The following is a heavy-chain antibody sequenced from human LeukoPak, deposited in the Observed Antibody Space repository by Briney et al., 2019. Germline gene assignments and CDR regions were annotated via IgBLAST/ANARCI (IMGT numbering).Heavy chain of an antibody. Sequence: SETLSLTCAVYGGSFSGYYWSWIRQPPGKGLEWIGEINHSGSTNYSPSLKSRVTISVDTSKNQFSLKLSSVTAADTAVYYCARGLAVAGTYYGMDVWGQGTTVTVSS. V-gene: IGHV4-34*01. J-gene: IGHJ6*02. D-gene: IGHD6-19*01. CDR1: GGSFSGYY. CDR3: ARGLAVAGTYYGMDV. CDR2: INHSGST.